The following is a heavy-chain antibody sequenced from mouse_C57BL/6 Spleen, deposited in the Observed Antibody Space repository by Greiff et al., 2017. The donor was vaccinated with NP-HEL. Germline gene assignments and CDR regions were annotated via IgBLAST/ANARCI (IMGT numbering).Heavy chain of an antibody. CDR2: ISSGSSTI. V-gene: IGHV5-17*01. CDR1: GFTFSDYG. J-gene: IGHJ2*01. D-gene: IGHD3-1*01. CDR3: AKRALGGGPYYFDY. Sequence: VQLKESGGGLVKPGGSLKLSCAASGFTFSDYGMHWVRQAPEKGLEWVAYISSGSSTIYYADTVKGRFTISRDNAKNTLFLQMTSLRSEDTAMYYCAKRALGGGPYYFDYWGQGTTLTVSS.